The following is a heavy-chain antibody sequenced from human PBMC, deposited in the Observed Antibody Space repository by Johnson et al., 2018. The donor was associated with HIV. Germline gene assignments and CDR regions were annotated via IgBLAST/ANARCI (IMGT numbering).Heavy chain of an antibody. Sequence: VQLVESGGGVVQPGRSLRLSCAASGFTFSSYGMHWVRQAPGKGLEWVAVIWYDGSNKYYEDSVKGRFSISGDHAKNTLYLQMTSLRAEDTAVYYCARGHYSSSWYGRYAFDIWGQGTMVTVSS. D-gene: IGHD6-13*01. CDR1: GFTFSSYG. CDR3: ARGHYSSSWYGRYAFDI. V-gene: IGHV3-33*01. CDR2: IWYDGSNK. J-gene: IGHJ3*02.